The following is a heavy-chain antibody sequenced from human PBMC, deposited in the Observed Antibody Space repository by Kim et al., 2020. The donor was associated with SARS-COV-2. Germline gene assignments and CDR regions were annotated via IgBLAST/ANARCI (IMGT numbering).Heavy chain of an antibody. J-gene: IGHJ6*04. CDR2: INPNSGGT. CDR1: GYTFTGYY. CDR3: ARDLRSTPEDTTYHGMDV. Sequence: ASVKVSCKASGYTFTGYYMHWVRQSPGQGLEWMGWINPNSGGTNYAQKFQGRVTMTRSTSISTAYMELSRLSSDNTAVYYCARDLRSTPEDTTYHGMDVWGRGTTVAGSS. D-gene: IGHD2-15*01. V-gene: IGHV1-2*02.